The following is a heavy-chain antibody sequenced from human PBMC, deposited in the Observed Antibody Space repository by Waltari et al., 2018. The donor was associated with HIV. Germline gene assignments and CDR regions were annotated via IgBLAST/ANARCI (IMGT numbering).Heavy chain of an antibody. CDR3: AKDGRDGVYVEH. Sequence: EVQLVESGGGLVQPGRSLRLSCAASGFTIDDYAMHWVRQAPGKGLEWHVCLNWRSYSRGMSVSVKCRCTFARDNDKDALYLKMSSLRLEDTAFDYCAKDGRDGVYVEHWGQGTLVTVSS. J-gene: IGHJ1*01. CDR2: LNWRSYSR. CDR1: GFTIDDYA. D-gene: IGHD2-8*01. V-gene: IGHV3-9*01.